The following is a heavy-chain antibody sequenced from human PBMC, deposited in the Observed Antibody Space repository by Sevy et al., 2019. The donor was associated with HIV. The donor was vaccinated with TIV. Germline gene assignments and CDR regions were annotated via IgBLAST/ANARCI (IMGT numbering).Heavy chain of an antibody. V-gene: IGHV3-21*01. CDR2: INAISSNI. CDR1: GFTFSSYA. J-gene: IGHJ4*02. CDR3: AEDLFSGGNAVYGY. D-gene: IGHD2-15*01. Sequence: GGSLRLSCAASGFTFSSYAMNWVRQAPGKGLEWVSSINAISSNIYYADSVKGRFTISRDNAENSLYLQMNSVRAEDTAVYYCAEDLFSGGNAVYGYWGQGTLVTVSS.